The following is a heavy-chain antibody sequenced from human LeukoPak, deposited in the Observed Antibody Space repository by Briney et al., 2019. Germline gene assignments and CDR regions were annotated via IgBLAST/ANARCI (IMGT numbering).Heavy chain of an antibody. CDR3: AKGKDSVAGATNDY. J-gene: IGHJ4*02. D-gene: IGHD6-19*01. V-gene: IGHV3-48*03. CDR1: GFTFSSYE. Sequence: GGSLRLSCAASGFTFSSYEMNWVRQAPGKGLEWVSYISISASTIYYADSVKGRFTISRDNAKNSLYLQMNSLRAEDTAVYYCAKGKDSVAGATNDYWGQGTLVTVYS. CDR2: ISISASTI.